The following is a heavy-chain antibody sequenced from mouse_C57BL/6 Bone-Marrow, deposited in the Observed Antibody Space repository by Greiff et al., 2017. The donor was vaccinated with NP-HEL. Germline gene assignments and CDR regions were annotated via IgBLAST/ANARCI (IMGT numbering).Heavy chain of an antibody. V-gene: IGHV7-1*01. J-gene: IGHJ1*03. CDR2: SRNKANDYTT. Sequence: DVKLVESGGGLVQSGRSLRLSCATSGFTFSDFYMEWVRQAPGKGLEWIAASRNKANDYTTEYSASVKGRFIVSRDTSQSILYLQMNALRAEDTAIYYCARDAITTVVGYWYFDVWGTGTTVTVSS. CDR1: GFTFSDFY. D-gene: IGHD1-1*01. CDR3: ARDAITTVVGYWYFDV.